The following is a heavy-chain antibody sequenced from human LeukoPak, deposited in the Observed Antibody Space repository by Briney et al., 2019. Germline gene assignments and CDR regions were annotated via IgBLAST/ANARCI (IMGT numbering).Heavy chain of an antibody. D-gene: IGHD2-2*01. V-gene: IGHV4-59*11. J-gene: IGHJ6*03. CDR3: ARSGMGSSTYYYYYMDV. Sequence: PSETLSLTCTVSGGSISSHYWSWTRQPPGKGLEWIGYIYYSGSTNYDPSLKSRVTISVDTSKNQFSLKLSSVTAADTAVYYCARSGMGSSTYYYYYMDVWGKGTTVTVSS. CDR2: IYYSGST. CDR1: GGSISSHY.